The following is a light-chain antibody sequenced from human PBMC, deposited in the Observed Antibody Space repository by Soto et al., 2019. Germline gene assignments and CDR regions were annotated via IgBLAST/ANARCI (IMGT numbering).Light chain of an antibody. J-gene: IGKJ2*01. Sequence: EIVLTQFPATLSLSPGERAILSCRASQSVSSYLAWYQQRPGQAPRLLIYDASNRATGIPARFSGSGYGTDFTLTISSLEPEDFAIYYCLQRANWPGTFGQGTKLEIK. CDR2: DAS. CDR3: LQRANWPGT. CDR1: QSVSSY. V-gene: IGKV3-11*01.